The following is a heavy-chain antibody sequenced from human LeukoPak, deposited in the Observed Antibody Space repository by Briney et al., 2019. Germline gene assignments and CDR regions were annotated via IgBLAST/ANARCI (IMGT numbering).Heavy chain of an antibody. Sequence: GGSLRLSCAASGFTFSSYAMSWVRQAPGKGLEWVSYISSSSSTIYYADSVKGRFTISRDNAKNSLYLQMNSLRAEDTAVYYCARASSTPYLNWGQGTLVTVSS. CDR2: ISSSSSTI. CDR1: GFTFSSYA. CDR3: ARASSTPYLN. V-gene: IGHV3-48*01. D-gene: IGHD2-2*01. J-gene: IGHJ4*02.